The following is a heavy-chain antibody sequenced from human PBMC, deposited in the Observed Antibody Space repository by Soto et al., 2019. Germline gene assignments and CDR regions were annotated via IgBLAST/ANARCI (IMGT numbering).Heavy chain of an antibody. J-gene: IGHJ6*02. CDR1: GGSFSGYY. V-gene: IGHV4-34*01. CDR2: INHSGST. CDR3: ASGGYYYYYGMDV. Sequence: SETLSLTCAVYGGSFSGYYWSWIRQPPGKGLEWIGEINHSGSTNYNPSLKSRVTISVDTSKNQFSLKLSSVTAADTAVYYCASGGYYYYYGMDVWGQGTTVTVSS.